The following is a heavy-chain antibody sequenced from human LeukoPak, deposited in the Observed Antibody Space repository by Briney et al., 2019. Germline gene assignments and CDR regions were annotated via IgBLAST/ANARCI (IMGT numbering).Heavy chain of an antibody. CDR2: IYYGGST. J-gene: IGHJ5*02. V-gene: IGHV4-31*03. CDR3: ARARGTVTTSRGWFDP. Sequence: SETLSLTCTVSGGSISSGGYYWSWIRQHPGKGLEWIGYIYYGGSTYYNPSLKSRVTISVDTSKNQFSLKLSSVTAADTAVYYCARARGTVTTSRGWFDPWGQGTLVTVSS. D-gene: IGHD4-17*01. CDR1: GGSISSGGYY.